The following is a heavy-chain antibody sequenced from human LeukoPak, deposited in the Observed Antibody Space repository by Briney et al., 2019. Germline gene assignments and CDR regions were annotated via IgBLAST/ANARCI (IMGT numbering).Heavy chain of an antibody. D-gene: IGHD1-26*01. CDR2: MNPNSGNT. Sequence: GASVKVSCKASGDTFTNYDINWVRQATGQGLEWMGWMNPNSGNTNYAQKFQGRVTMTRNTSISTAYMELSSLRSEDTAVYYCALRGLGPFDYWGQGTLVTVSS. CDR1: GDTFTNYD. CDR3: ALRGLGPFDY. J-gene: IGHJ4*02. V-gene: IGHV1-8*01.